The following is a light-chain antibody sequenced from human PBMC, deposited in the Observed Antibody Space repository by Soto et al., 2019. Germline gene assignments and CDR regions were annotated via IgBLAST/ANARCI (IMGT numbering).Light chain of an antibody. CDR1: QSVSSN. J-gene: IGKJ1*01. Sequence: EIVMTQSPATLSVSPGERATLSCRASQSVSSNLAWYQQKPGQAPRLLIYGASTRATGIPARFSGSGSGTEFTLTISSLQSKDFAVYYCQQYNNWPPTWTFGQGTKV. CDR2: GAS. V-gene: IGKV3-15*01. CDR3: QQYNNWPPTWT.